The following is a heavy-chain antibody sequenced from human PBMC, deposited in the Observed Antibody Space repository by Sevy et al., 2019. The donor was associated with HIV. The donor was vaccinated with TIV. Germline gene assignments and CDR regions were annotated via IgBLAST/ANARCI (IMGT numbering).Heavy chain of an antibody. CDR2: MNPNSGNT. CDR3: AMTYYYDSSGYYYRDYFDY. Sequence: ASVKVSCKASGYTFTSYDINWVRQATGQGLEWMGWMNPNSGNTGYAQKFQGRVTMTRNTSISTAYMEQSSLRSEDTAVYYCAMTYYYDSSGYYYRDYFDYWGQGTLVTVSS. D-gene: IGHD3-22*01. V-gene: IGHV1-8*01. J-gene: IGHJ4*02. CDR1: GYTFTSYD.